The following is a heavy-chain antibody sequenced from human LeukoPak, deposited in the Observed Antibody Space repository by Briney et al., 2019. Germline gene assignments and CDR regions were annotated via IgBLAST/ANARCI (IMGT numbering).Heavy chain of an antibody. Sequence: SETLSLTCTVSGGSISRTSYSWGWIRQPPGKGLGWIGSIYYTGSTYYNPSVKSRVTISVDTSKNQFSLKLSSVTAADTSVYYCASQLRSSGYPLDYWGQGTLVTVSS. CDR2: IYYTGST. CDR3: ASQLRSSGYPLDY. D-gene: IGHD6-13*01. V-gene: IGHV4-39*01. J-gene: IGHJ4*02. CDR1: GGSISRTSYS.